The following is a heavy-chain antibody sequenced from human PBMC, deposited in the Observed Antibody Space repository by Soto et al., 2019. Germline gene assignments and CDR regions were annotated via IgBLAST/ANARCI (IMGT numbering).Heavy chain of an antibody. V-gene: IGHV5-51*01. CDR3: ARRGRDGYYYVMEV. CDR1: GYSFTSYW. D-gene: IGHD3-16*01. J-gene: IGHJ6*02. CDR2: IFPGDSDT. Sequence: EVQLVQSGAEVKKPGESLKISCKASGYSFTSYWIGWVRQMPGKGLEWMGIIFPGDSDTTYSPSFQGQVTISADKSTSTAYLHWTSLKSSDTAMYYCARRGRDGYYYVMEVWGQGTTVTVSS.